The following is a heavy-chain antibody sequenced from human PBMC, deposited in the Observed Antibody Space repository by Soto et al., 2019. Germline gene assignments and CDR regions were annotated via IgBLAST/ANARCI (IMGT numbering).Heavy chain of an antibody. CDR2: ISSNGGST. D-gene: IGHD3-22*01. CDR1: GFTFSSYA. V-gene: IGHV3-64D*06. J-gene: IGHJ4*02. CDR3: VKGYYDSSGYQFDY. Sequence: PGGSLRLSCSASGFTFSSYAMHWVRQAPGKGLEYVSAISSNGGSTYYADSVKGRFTISRDNSKNTLYLQMSSLRAEDTAVYYCVKGYYDSSGYQFDYWGQGTLVTVSS.